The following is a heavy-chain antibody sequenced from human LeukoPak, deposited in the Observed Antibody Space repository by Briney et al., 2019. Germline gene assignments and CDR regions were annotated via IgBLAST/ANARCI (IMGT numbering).Heavy chain of an antibody. Sequence: SETLSLTRTVSGGSISGYSWTWIRQPPGRGLEWIGYIYYSGSTNYNPSLKSRVTISVDTSKNQFSLKLSSVAAADTAVYYCAREIDCSGGSCYYGMDVWGQGTTVTVSS. V-gene: IGHV4-59*01. CDR2: IYYSGST. D-gene: IGHD2-15*01. J-gene: IGHJ6*02. CDR1: GGSISGYS. CDR3: AREIDCSGGSCYYGMDV.